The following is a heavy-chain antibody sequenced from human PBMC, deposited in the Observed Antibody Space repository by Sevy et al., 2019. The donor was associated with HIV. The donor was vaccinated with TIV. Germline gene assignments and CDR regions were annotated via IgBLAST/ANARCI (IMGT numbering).Heavy chain of an antibody. CDR3: ARVHIAAAGTYYFDY. CDR2: IWYDGSNK. D-gene: IGHD6-13*01. Sequence: GGSLRLSCAASGFTFSSYGMHWVRQAPGKGLEWVAVIWYDGSNKYYADSVKGRFTISRDNSKNTLYLQMNSLRAEDTAVYYYARVHIAAAGTYYFDYWGQGTLVAVSS. J-gene: IGHJ4*02. V-gene: IGHV3-33*01. CDR1: GFTFSSYG.